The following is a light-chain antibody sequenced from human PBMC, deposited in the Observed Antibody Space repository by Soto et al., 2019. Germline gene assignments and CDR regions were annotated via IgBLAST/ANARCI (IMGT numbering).Light chain of an antibody. CDR1: SAYSGYE. Sequence: QLVLTQPPSASASLGASVTLTCTLTSAYSGYEVDWYQQRPGKGPRFVMRVGTGGIVGSKGDGIPDRFSVLGSGLNRYLTIKNIQGEDEGDYHCGADPGSGSQFVYVFGTGTQLTVL. CDR2: VGTGGIVG. V-gene: IGLV9-49*01. J-gene: IGLJ1*01. CDR3: GADPGSGSQFVYV.